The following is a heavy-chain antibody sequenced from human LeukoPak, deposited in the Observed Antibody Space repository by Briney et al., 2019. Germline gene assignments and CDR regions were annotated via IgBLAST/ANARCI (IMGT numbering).Heavy chain of an antibody. Sequence: GGSLRLSCAASGFTFSSYWMNWVRQAPGKGLEWVANIKEDGSEKYYVDSVRGRFTISRDNTKNSLYLQMNSLRAEDTAVYYCARDPSSLRASGETWGEGNLVTVSS. J-gene: IGHJ5*02. CDR3: ARDPSSLRASGET. D-gene: IGHD2-21*01. CDR1: GFTFSSYW. V-gene: IGHV3-7*01. CDR2: IKEDGSEK.